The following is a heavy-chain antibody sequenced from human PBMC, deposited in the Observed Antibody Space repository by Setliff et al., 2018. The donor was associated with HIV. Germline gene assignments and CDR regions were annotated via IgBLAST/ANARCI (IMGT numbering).Heavy chain of an antibody. CDR2: IYPSGST. D-gene: IGHD2-8*02. J-gene: IGHJ6*03. Sequence: SETLSLTCTVSGGSISSGNYYWSWVRQPAGKGLEWIGRIYPSGSTNYNPSLKSRVTISIDTSKNQFSLKLSSMTAADTAVYYCARDWDTGVEIYYMDVWGKGTTVTVSS. V-gene: IGHV4-61*02. CDR1: GGSISSGNYY. CDR3: ARDWDTGVEIYYMDV.